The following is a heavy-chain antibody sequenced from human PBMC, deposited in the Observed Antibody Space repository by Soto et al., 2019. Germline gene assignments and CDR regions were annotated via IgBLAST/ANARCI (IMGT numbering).Heavy chain of an antibody. V-gene: IGHV4-61*01. D-gene: IGHD6-13*01. J-gene: IGHJ3*02. CDR1: GGSVSSGNYY. CDR2: IYYSGST. CDR3: ARRYSSAFDI. Sequence: SETLSLTCTVSGGSVSSGNYYWSWIRQPPGKGLEWIGYIYYSGSTNYNPSLKSRVTIPVDTSKNQFSLKLSSVTAADTAVYYCARRYSSAFDIWGQGTMVTVSS.